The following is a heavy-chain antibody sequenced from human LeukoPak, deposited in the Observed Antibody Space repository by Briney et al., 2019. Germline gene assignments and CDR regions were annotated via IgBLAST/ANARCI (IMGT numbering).Heavy chain of an antibody. CDR1: GFTFSSYG. CDR2: ISGSGGST. CDR3: AKLPREWLVRVYFDY. J-gene: IGHJ4*02. D-gene: IGHD6-19*01. Sequence: GGSLRLSCAASGFTFSSYGMSWVRQAPGKGLEWVSAISGSGGSTYYADSVKGRFTISRDNSKNTLYLQMNSLRAEDTAVYYCAKLPREWLVRVYFDYWGQGTLVTVSS. V-gene: IGHV3-23*01.